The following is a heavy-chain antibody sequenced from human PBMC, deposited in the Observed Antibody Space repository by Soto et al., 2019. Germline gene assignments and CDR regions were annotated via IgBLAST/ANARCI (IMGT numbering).Heavy chain of an antibody. Sequence: QKYLVEAGGGVVQPGGSLRLSCVASGSIFSGYGMHWVRQATGKGLEWVAVIWYDGSNKYYADSVKGRFTISIDNSKNMLYLQMDSRRAEDTAVYYCARDGIGRTVLRGFCDYWVQGTLVTVSS. D-gene: IGHD1-1*01. CDR1: GSIFSGYG. CDR3: ARDGIGRTVLRGFCDY. J-gene: IGHJ4*02. CDR2: IWYDGSNK. V-gene: IGHV3-33*01.